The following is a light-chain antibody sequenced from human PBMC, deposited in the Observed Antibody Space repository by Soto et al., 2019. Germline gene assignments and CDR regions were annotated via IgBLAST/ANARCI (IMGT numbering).Light chain of an antibody. Sequence: DLQMTQSPSVLSASLGDTITITCRASQGIGNYLAWFQLKPGQMPKRLIYAASRLQGGVPSRFSGGGSGRDFTLTINGLQPEDLGTYYCLQHDTYPPTFGPGTTVDIK. J-gene: IGKJ3*01. V-gene: IGKV1-17*03. CDR1: QGIGNY. CDR3: LQHDTYPPT. CDR2: AAS.